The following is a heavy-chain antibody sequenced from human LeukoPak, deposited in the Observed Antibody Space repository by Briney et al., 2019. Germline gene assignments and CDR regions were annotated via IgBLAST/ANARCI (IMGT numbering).Heavy chain of an antibody. V-gene: IGHV1-2*02. Sequence: ASVKVSCKASGYTFTGYYMHWVRQAPGQGLEWMGWINPNSGGTNYAQKFQGRVTMTRDTSISTAYMELSRLRSDDTAVYYCARDLKDCSGGSCYYYYYYMDVWGKGTTVTISS. CDR2: INPNSGGT. CDR1: GYTFTGYY. D-gene: IGHD2-15*01. CDR3: ARDLKDCSGGSCYYYYYYMDV. J-gene: IGHJ6*03.